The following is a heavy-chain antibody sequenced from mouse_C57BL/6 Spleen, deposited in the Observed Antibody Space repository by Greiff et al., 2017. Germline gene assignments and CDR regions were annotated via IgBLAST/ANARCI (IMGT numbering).Heavy chain of an antibody. CDR2: INPNYGTT. J-gene: IGHJ4*01. V-gene: IGHV1-39*01. Sequence: VQLKESGPELVKPGASVKISCKASGYSFTDYNMNWVKQSTGQSLEWIGVINPNYGTTSYNQKFKGKATLTVDQSSSSAYMQLNSLTSEDSAVYYCARSDYRCAMDYWGQGTSVTVSS. D-gene: IGHD2-12*01. CDR3: ARSDYRCAMDY. CDR1: GYSFTDYN.